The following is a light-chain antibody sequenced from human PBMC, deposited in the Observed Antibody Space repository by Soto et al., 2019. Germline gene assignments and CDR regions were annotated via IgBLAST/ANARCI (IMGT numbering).Light chain of an antibody. V-gene: IGLV2-11*01. CDR1: SSDVGGYNY. CDR3: CSYTGTHTVV. CDR2: DVN. J-gene: IGLJ2*01. Sequence: QSALTQPRSVSGSPGQSVTISCTGTSSDVGGYNYVSWYQQLPGKVPKLMIYDVNKRPSGVPDRFSGSKSGNTASLTISGLQAEDEADYYCCSYTGTHTVVFGGGTKLTVL.